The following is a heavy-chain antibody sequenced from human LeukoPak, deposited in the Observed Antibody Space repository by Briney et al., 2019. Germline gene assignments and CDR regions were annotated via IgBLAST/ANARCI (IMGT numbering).Heavy chain of an antibody. CDR1: GDTFNSYY. CDR2: MKPSAGTT. Sequence: GASVKVSCKASGDTFNSYYIHWMRQAPGQGLEWLGIMKPSAGTTSYAQNFQGRVTMTRDTSTSTVYMELSSLRSEDTAVYYCAREMGTITGAFDIWGQGTMVTVSS. V-gene: IGHV1-46*02. CDR3: AREMGTITGAFDI. D-gene: IGHD5-24*01. J-gene: IGHJ3*02.